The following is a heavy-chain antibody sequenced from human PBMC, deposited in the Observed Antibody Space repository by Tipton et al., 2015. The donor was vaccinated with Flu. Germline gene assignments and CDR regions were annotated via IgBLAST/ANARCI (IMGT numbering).Heavy chain of an antibody. V-gene: IGHV1-18*01. J-gene: IGHJ3*02. CDR3: ARRKWLQLGFDAFDI. CDR1: GYTFTSYG. D-gene: IGHD5-24*01. CDR2: ISAYNGNT. Sequence: QLVQSGAEVKKPGASVKVSCKASGYTFTSYGISWVRQAPGQGLEWMGWISAYNGNTNYAQKLQGRVTMTTDTSKNQFSLKLSSVTAADTAVYYCARRKWLQLGFDAFDIWGQGTMVTVSS.